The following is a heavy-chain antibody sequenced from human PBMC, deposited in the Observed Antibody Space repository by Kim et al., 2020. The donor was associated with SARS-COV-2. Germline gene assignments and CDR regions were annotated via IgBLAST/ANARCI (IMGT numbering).Heavy chain of an antibody. D-gene: IGHD3-9*01. Sequence: SETLSLTCTVSGGSVSSGSYYWSWIRQPPGKGLEWIGYIYYSGSTNYNPSLKSRVTISVDTSKNQFSLKLSSVTAADTAVYYCAGERYVNYDILTGYYHFDYWGQGTLVTASS. CDR2: IYYSGST. CDR3: AGERYVNYDILTGYYHFDY. J-gene: IGHJ4*02. V-gene: IGHV4-61*01. CDR1: GGSVSSGSYY.